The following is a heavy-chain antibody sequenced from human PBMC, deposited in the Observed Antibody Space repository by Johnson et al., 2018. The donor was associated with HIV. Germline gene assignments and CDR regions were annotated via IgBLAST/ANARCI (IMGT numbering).Heavy chain of an antibody. J-gene: IGHJ3*02. V-gene: IGHV3-66*01. CDR1: GFTVSSNY. D-gene: IGHD5-24*01. CDR3: ARGPSGRWLQTDAFDS. Sequence: VQLVESGGGLVQPGGSLRLSCAASGFTVSSNYMSWVRQAPGKGLEWVSVIYSGGSTYYADSVKGRFTISRDNSKNTLSLQMNSLRVEDTAVYYCARGPSGRWLQTDAFDSWGQGTMVTVSS. CDR2: IYSGGST.